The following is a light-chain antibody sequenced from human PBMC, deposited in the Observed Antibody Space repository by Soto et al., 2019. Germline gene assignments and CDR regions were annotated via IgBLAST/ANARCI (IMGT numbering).Light chain of an antibody. V-gene: IGKV1-5*01. J-gene: IGKJ1*01. CDR2: DAS. CDR3: QQHDSYSWT. CDR1: QNISAW. Sequence: DILMTQSPSTLSSSVGDRVTITCRASQNISAWVAWYQHRPGEAPKLLIFDASSWKGGVPSRFSGSGSGTEFTLTISSLQSDDFGTYYCQQHDSYSWTFGQGTKVDIK.